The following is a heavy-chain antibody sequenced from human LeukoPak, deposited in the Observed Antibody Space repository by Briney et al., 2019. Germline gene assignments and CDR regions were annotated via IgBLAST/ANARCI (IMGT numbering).Heavy chain of an antibody. Sequence: GRSLRLSCAASGFTFSSYGIHWVRQAPGKGLEWVAFIRDDGSNKYYADSVKGRFTISRDNSKSTLYQQTNSLRAEDTAVYYCAKDAPDSYGYYYYYYMDVWGKGTTVTVSS. CDR3: AKDAPDSYGYYYYYYMDV. CDR2: IRDDGSNK. J-gene: IGHJ6*03. V-gene: IGHV3-30*02. CDR1: GFTFSSYG. D-gene: IGHD5-18*01.